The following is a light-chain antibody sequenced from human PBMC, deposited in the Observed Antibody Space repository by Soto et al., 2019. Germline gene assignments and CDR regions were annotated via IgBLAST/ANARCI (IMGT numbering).Light chain of an antibody. J-gene: IGKJ5*01. CDR2: GAS. CDR3: QQLFDSPIT. CDR1: QSVSSN. Sequence: EILMTQSPAPLSVSPGERATLSCRASQSVSSNLAWYQQKPGQAPRLLIHGASTRATGIPARFSGSGSGTEFSLTITSLQPEDFATYYCQQLFDSPITFGQGTRLEIK. V-gene: IGKV3-15*01.